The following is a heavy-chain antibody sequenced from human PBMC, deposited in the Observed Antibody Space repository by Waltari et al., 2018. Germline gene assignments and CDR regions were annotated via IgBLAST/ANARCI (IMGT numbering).Heavy chain of an antibody. J-gene: IGHJ3*02. Sequence: QVQLVQSGAEVKKPGASVKVSCKASGYTFTGYYMHWVRQAPGQGLEWMGRINPNSGGTNYAQKFQGRVTMTRDTSISTAYMELSRLRSDDTAVYYCASLLPVVVPAAIAFDIWGQGTMVTVSS. CDR3: ASLLPVVVPAAIAFDI. V-gene: IGHV1-2*06. CDR2: INPNSGGT. D-gene: IGHD2-2*01. CDR1: GYTFTGYY.